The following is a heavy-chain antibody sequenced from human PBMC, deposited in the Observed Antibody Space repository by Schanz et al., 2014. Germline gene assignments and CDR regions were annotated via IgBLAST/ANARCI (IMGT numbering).Heavy chain of an antibody. V-gene: IGHV1-46*03. D-gene: IGHD3-22*01. CDR1: GGTFSSFG. Sequence: VQLEQSGAEVKKPGSSVKVSCKASGGTFSSFGINWVRQAPGQGLEWMGIVNPSVRGTHFAREFQGRVTVTSDTSTSTVYMELSGLRSEDTAVYYCAGAFDSSGYYFDYWGQGTLVTGSS. CDR2: VNPSVRGT. CDR3: AGAFDSSGYYFDY. J-gene: IGHJ4*02.